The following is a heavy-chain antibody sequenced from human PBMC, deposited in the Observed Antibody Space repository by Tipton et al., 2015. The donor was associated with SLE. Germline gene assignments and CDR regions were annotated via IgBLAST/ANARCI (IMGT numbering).Heavy chain of an antibody. CDR1: GGSFSGYY. CDR3: ARRGGGSYYYYGMDV. Sequence: TLSLTCAVYGGSFSGYYWGWIRQPPGKGLEWIGSMYYSGSTFYNPSLKSRVTISADTSKNQFSLELSSVTAADTAVYYCARRGGGSYYYYGMDVWGQGTTVTVSS. J-gene: IGHJ6*02. D-gene: IGHD1-26*01. CDR2: MYYSGST. V-gene: IGHV4-39*01.